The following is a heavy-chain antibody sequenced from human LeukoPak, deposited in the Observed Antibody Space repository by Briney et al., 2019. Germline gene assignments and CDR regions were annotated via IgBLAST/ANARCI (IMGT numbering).Heavy chain of an antibody. CDR2: IYYSGST. V-gene: IGHV4-59*01. CDR3: ARAHLPEAYYYDSSGLYYFDY. D-gene: IGHD3-22*01. Sequence: SETLSLTCTVSGGSISSYYWSWIRQPPGEGLEWIGYIYYSGSTNYNPSLKSRVTISVDTSKNQFSLKLSSVTAADTAVYYCARAHLPEAYYYDSSGLYYFDYWGQGTLVTVSS. J-gene: IGHJ4*02. CDR1: GGSISSYY.